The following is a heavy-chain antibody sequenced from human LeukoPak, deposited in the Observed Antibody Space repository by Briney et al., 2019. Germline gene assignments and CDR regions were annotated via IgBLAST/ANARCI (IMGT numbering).Heavy chain of an antibody. CDR1: GGSISSGSYY. J-gene: IGHJ5*02. D-gene: IGHD3-9*01. CDR2: IYTSGST. V-gene: IGHV4-61*02. CDR3: AREAYDVLTSDWFDP. Sequence: SQTLSLTCTVSGGSISSGSYYWSWIRQPAGKGLEWIGRIYTSGSTNYNPSLKSRVTISVDTSKNQFSLKLSSVTAADTAMYYCAREAYDVLTSDWFDPWGQGTLVTVSS.